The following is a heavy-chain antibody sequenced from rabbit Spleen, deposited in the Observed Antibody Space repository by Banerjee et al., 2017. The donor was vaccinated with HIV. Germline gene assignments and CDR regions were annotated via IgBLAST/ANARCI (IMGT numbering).Heavy chain of an antibody. CDR2: GSSGFT. CDR3: ARGAYSSGWSADL. V-gene: IGHV1S40*01. D-gene: IGHD4-1*01. J-gene: IGHJ4*01. Sequence: GSSGFTYFANWAKGRFTISKTSSTTVTLQMTSLTAADTATYFCARGAYSSGWSADLWGQGTLVTVS.